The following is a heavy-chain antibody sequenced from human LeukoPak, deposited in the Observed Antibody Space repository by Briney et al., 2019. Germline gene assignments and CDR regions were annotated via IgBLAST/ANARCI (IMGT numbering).Heavy chain of an antibody. CDR1: GFTFSTYG. V-gene: IGHV3-23*01. D-gene: IGHD4-17*01. CDR3: AKDLTTVTSQGDY. J-gene: IGHJ4*02. Sequence: GGTLRLSCAASGFTFSTYGMSWVRQAPGKGLEWVSAVSSTGGTTYYADSVKGRFTISRDNSKNTLYLQMNSLRAEDTAVYYCAKDLTTVTSQGDYWGQGTLVTVSS. CDR2: VSSTGGTT.